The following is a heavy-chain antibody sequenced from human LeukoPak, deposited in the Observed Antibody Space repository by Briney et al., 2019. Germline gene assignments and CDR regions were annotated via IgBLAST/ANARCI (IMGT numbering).Heavy chain of an antibody. D-gene: IGHD3-16*01. V-gene: IGHV4-59*11. CDR3: TRDRNGGDHYYMDV. J-gene: IGHJ6*03. CDR1: SGPIRSQH. CDR2: ISYSGTT. Sequence: SETLSLTCTVSSGPIRSQHWSWIRQPPGKGLEWIGFISYSGTTYYNPSLESRVTISRDTSRNQFSLKLSSVTAADTAVYYCTRDRNGGDHYYMDVWGKGTTVTVSS.